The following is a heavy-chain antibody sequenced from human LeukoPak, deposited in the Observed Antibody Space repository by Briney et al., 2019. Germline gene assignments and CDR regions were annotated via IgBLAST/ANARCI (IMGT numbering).Heavy chain of an antibody. CDR2: ISWNSGSI. CDR1: GFTFDDYA. J-gene: IGHJ6*03. CDR3: AEGFPFTVVNYYYMDV. D-gene: IGHD4-23*01. V-gene: IGHV3-9*01. Sequence: PGGSLRLSCAASGFTFDDYAMHWVRQAPGKGLEWVSGISWNSGSIGYADSVKGRFTISRDNAKNSLYLQMNSLRAEDTALYYCAEGFPFTVVNYYYMDVWGKGTTVTVSS.